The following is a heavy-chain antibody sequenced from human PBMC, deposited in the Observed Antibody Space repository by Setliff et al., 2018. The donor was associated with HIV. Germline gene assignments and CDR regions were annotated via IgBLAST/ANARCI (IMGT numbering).Heavy chain of an antibody. CDR1: GDSISSYY. J-gene: IGHJ4*02. CDR3: ARVPRQLLKGAAAYFDY. Sequence: SETLSLTCTVSGDSISSYYWSWIRQPPGKGLEWIGHIYTSGSTNYNPSLKSRVTISVDTSKNQFSLRLSSVTAADTAVYYCARVPRQLLKGAAAYFDYWGQGTLVTVSS. V-gene: IGHV4-59*01. CDR2: IYTSGST. D-gene: IGHD5-18*01.